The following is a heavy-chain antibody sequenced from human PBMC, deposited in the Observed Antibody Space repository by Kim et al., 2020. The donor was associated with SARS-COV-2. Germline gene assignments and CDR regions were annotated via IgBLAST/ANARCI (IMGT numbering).Heavy chain of an antibody. CDR2: INPNNGST. D-gene: IGHD3-10*01. Sequence: ASVKVSCKASGYTFTGYYMHWVRQAPGQGLEWMGWINPNNGSTNYAQKFQGRVTMTMDTSISTAYMELSRLRSDDTAVYYCAIEYYDGSGSDMLDYWGQG. V-gene: IGHV1-2*02. CDR3: AIEYYDGSGSDMLDY. CDR1: GYTFTGYY. J-gene: IGHJ4*02.